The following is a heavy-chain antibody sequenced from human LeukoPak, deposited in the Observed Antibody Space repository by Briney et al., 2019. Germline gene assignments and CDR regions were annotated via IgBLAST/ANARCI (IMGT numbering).Heavy chain of an antibody. V-gene: IGHV3-72*01. J-gene: IGHJ6*03. Sequence: GGSLRLSCEASGFTFSGHYMDWVGQPPGKGREWFVGTRNKAHRYTTEYTASVEGSFTISRDDSKNSLYLQMSSLKTEDTAVYYCARVFGDTLGWDYMDVWGKGTTVTVSS. D-gene: IGHD2-21*02. CDR1: GFTFSGHY. CDR3: ARVFGDTLGWDYMDV. CDR2: TRNKAHRYTT.